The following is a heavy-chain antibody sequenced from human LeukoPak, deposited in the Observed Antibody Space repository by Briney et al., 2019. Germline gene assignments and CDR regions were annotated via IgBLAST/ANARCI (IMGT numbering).Heavy chain of an antibody. CDR3: AKEYSDYDYTNLDY. J-gene: IGHJ4*02. V-gene: IGHV3-48*01. CDR1: GFTFSSYA. Sequence: GGSLRLSCAASGFTFSSYAMNWVRQAPGKGLEWVSHITASGTAMFYADSVKGRFTISRDNAKNSLYLQMNNLRAEDTAIYYCAKEYSDYDYTNLDYWGQGTLVTVSS. CDR2: ITASGTAM. D-gene: IGHD5-12*01.